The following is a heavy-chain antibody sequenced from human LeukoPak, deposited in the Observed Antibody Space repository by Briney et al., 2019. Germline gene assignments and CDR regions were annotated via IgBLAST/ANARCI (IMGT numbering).Heavy chain of an antibody. D-gene: IGHD4-11*01. CDR2: ISGSGGST. CDR1: GFTFSSYA. V-gene: IGHV3-23*01. CDR3: AKDRRFSVTVFDY. J-gene: IGHJ4*02. Sequence: GGSLRLSCAASGFTFSSYAVSWVRQAPGKGLEWVSAISGSGGSTYYADSVKGRFTISRDNSKNTLYLQMNSLRAEDTAVYYCAKDRRFSVTVFDYWGQGTLVTVSS.